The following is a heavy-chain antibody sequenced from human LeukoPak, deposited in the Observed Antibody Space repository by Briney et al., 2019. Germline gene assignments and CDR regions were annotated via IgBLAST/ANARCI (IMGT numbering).Heavy chain of an antibody. V-gene: IGHV3-73*01. CDR2: IRSKANSYAT. CDR1: GFTFSGSA. J-gene: IGHJ4*02. Sequence: GFLRLSCAASGFTFSGSAMHWVRQASGKGLEWVGRIRSKANSYATAYAASVKGRFTISRDDSKNTAYLQMNSLKTEDTAVYYCTSEQWLDEYYFDYWGQGTLVTVSS. D-gene: IGHD6-19*01. CDR3: TSEQWLDEYYFDY.